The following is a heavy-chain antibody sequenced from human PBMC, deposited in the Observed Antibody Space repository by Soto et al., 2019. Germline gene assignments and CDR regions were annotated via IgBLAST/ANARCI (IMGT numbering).Heavy chain of an antibody. D-gene: IGHD2-15*01. CDR1: GVTFSSYA. J-gene: IGHJ6*03. CDR2: VSGSGGAT. Sequence: EVQLLESGGGLVQPGGSLRLSCVASGVTFSSYAMSWVRQAPGKGLCLVSLVSGSGGATYYADSVKGRFPTSKDNFTNTVYLQMNSLGAEDTAINYCAKGDIVVPPAYYMAFWGKGTTVIVS. CDR3: AKGDIVVPPAYYMAF. V-gene: IGHV3-23*01.